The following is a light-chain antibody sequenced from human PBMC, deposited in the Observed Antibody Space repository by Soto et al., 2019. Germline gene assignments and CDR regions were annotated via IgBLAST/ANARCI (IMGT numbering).Light chain of an antibody. Sequence: EIVMTQSPATLSVSPGERATLSCRASQSVSRNLAWYQLKPGQAPRLLIYGASTMPTGIPARFSGSGSGTESTLTISRLQSEDFALYYCQQSNNWPLPFSPQTKVDIK. J-gene: IGKJ3*01. CDR3: QQSNNWPLP. CDR1: QSVSRN. CDR2: GAS. V-gene: IGKV3-15*01.